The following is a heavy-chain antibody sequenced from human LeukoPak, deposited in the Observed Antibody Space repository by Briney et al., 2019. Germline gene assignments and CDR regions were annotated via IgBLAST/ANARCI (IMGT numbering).Heavy chain of an antibody. CDR3: ARHGASGSYLYYFDY. V-gene: IGHV4-59*08. D-gene: IGHD1-26*01. CDR1: GGSISSYY. CDR2: IYYTGST. Sequence: NPSETLSLTCTVSGGSISSYYWGWIRQPPGKGLEWIGYIYYTGSTNYNPSLKSRVTMSIDTSKNQFSLKLNSVTAADTALYFCARHGASGSYLYYFDYWGQGTLVTVSS. J-gene: IGHJ4*02.